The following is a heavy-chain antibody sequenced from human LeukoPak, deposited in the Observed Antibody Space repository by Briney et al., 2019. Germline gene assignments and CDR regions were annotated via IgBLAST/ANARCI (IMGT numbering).Heavy chain of an antibody. J-gene: IGHJ4*02. CDR2: IYHSGST. D-gene: IGHD1-1*01. V-gene: IGHV4-38-2*02. Sequence: PSETLSLTCTVSGYSISSGYYWGWIRQPPGKGLEWIGSIYHSGSTYYNPSLKSRVTISVDTSKNQFSLKLSSVTAADTAVYYCARHTRLSGGYWGQGTLVTVSS. CDR1: GYSISSGYY. CDR3: ARHTRLSGGY.